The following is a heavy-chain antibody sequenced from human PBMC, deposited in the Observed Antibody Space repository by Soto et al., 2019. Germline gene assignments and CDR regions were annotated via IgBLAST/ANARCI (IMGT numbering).Heavy chain of an antibody. D-gene: IGHD3-3*01. J-gene: IGHJ4*02. CDR2: ISGRGDGT. V-gene: IGHV3-23*01. Sequence: PGGSLRLSVAVFGFTFRNHAMTWVGKTPGKGRGWGAGISGRGDGTHYTDSVKGRFTNTTDNSKNPTYLQMNSLRTGATCIYYSAKYLDFREITIFGVVLILRSFEYWGPGSLVTDS. CDR1: GFTFRNHA. CDR3: AKYLDFREITIFGVVLILRSFEY.